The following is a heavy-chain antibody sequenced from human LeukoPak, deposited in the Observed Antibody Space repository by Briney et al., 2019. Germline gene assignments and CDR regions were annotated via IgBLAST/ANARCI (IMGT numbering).Heavy chain of an antibody. CDR3: ARGLDLEGLDY. V-gene: IGHV4-34*01. CDR1: GGSFTDYN. CDR2: INDSGTT. Sequence: PSETLSLTCAVYGGSFTDYNWTWLRQSPEKGLEWIGEINDSGTTHNHPSLKSRVTLPVDTAKHQFSLRMRSLTAADTAVYYCARGLDLEGLDYWGQGTLVTVFS. D-gene: IGHD1-1*01. J-gene: IGHJ4*02.